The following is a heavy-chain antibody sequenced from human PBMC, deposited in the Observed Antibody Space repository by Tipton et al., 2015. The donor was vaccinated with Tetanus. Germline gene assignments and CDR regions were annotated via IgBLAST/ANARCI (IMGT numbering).Heavy chain of an antibody. CDR3: AREGNYYDSSGYSGY. CDR2: TYYRSKWYN. V-gene: IGHV6-1*01. D-gene: IGHD3-22*01. CDR1: GDSVSSNSAA. Sequence: TLSLTCAISGDSVSSNSAAWNWIRQSPSRGLEWLGRTYYRSKWYNDYAVSVKSRITINPDTSKNQSSLRLNSVTPEDTAVYYCAREGNYYDSSGYSGYWGQGTLVTVSS. J-gene: IGHJ4*02.